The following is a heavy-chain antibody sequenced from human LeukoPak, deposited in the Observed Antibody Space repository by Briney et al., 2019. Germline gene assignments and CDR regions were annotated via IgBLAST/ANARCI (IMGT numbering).Heavy chain of an antibody. Sequence: GGSLRLSCAASGFIFSSYSMSWVRQAPGKGLEWVSAISGSGGSTYYADSVKGRFTISRDNSKNTLYLQMNSLRAEDTAVYYCAKGSVGRFDYWGQGTLVTVSS. CDR2: ISGSGGST. CDR1: GFIFSSYS. D-gene: IGHD1-26*01. J-gene: IGHJ4*02. V-gene: IGHV3-23*01. CDR3: AKGSVGRFDY.